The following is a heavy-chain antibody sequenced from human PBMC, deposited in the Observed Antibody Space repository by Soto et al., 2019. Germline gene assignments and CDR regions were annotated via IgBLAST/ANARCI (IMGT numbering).Heavy chain of an antibody. CDR2: IIPIFGTA. CDR3: ARGVVTAILDYGMDV. Sequence: QVKLVQSGAEVKKPGSSVKVSCKASGGTFSSYAINWVRQAPGQGLEWMGGIIPIFGTANYAQKFQCRVTITADKSTSTAYMGLSSLRSEDTAVYYCARGVVTAILDYGMDVWGQGTTFTVSS. D-gene: IGHD2-21*02. V-gene: IGHV1-69*06. J-gene: IGHJ6*02. CDR1: GGTFSSYA.